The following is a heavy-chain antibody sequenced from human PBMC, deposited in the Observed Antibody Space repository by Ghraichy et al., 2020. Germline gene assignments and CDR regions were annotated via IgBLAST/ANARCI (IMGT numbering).Heavy chain of an antibody. CDR3: AKDRYSSSWYQDFDY. V-gene: IGHV3-23*01. Sequence: GGSLRLSCAASGFTFSSYAMSWVRQAPGKGLEWVSAISGSGGSTYYADSVKGRFTISRDNSKNTLYLQMNSLRAEDTAVYYCAKDRYSSSWYQDFDYWGQGTLVTVSS. CDR2: ISGSGGST. J-gene: IGHJ4*02. CDR1: GFTFSSYA. D-gene: IGHD6-13*01.